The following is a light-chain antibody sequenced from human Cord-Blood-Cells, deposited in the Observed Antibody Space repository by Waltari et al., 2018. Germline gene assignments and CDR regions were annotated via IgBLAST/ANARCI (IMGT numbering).Light chain of an antibody. V-gene: IGKV1-5*03. CDR2: KAS. J-gene: IGKJ1*01. CDR1: QSISIW. Sequence: DIQMTQSPSTLYASVGDRVTSTCRASQSISIWLAWYQQKPGKAPKLLIYKASSLESGVPSRFSGSGSGTEFTLTISSLQPDDFATYYCQQYNSYSTFGQGTKVEIK. CDR3: QQYNSYST.